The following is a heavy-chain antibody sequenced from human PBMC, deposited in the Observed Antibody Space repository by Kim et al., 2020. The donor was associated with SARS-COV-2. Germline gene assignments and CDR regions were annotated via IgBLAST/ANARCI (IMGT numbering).Heavy chain of an antibody. CDR1: GYSFTSYW. V-gene: IGHV5-51*01. J-gene: IGHJ6*02. CDR3: ASHVYLYSGSYYYYYGMDV. CDR2: IYPGDSDT. D-gene: IGHD1-26*01. Sequence: GESLKISCKGSGYSFTSYWIGWVRQMPGKGLEWMGIIYPGDSDTRYSPSFQGQVTISADKSISTAYLQWSSLKASDTAMYYCASHVYLYSGSYYYYYGMDVWGQGTTVTVSS.